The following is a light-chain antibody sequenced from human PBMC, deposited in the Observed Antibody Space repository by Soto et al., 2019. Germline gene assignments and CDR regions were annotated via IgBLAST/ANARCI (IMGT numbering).Light chain of an antibody. CDR3: PQYGSSPSWT. J-gene: IGKJ1*01. V-gene: IGKV3-20*01. CDR1: QSVSSSY. CDR2: GTS. Sequence: EIVLTQSPGTLSLSPGERATLSCRASQSVSSSYLAWYQQKPGQAPRLLIYGTSSRATGIPDRFSGSGSGTDFTLTISRLEPEDFAVYYCPQYGSSPSWTFGQGTKVDIK.